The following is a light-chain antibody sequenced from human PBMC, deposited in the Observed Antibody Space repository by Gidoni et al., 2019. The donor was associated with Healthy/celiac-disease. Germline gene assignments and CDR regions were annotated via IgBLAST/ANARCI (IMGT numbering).Light chain of an antibody. Sequence: DIQMTQSPSSLSASVGDRVTITCQASQDISYYLNWYQQKPGKATKLLIYDASNLETGVPSRFSGSGSGTDFTCTISSLQPEAIATYYCQQYDNLLFSFGPGTKVDIK. CDR2: DAS. V-gene: IGKV1-33*01. CDR1: QDISYY. J-gene: IGKJ3*01. CDR3: QQYDNLLFS.